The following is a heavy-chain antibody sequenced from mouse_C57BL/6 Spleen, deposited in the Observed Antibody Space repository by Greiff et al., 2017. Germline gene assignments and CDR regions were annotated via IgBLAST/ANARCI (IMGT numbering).Heavy chain of an antibody. D-gene: IGHD2-3*01. CDR2: IHPSDSDT. V-gene: IGHV1-74*01. CDR1: GYTFTSYW. Sequence: QVQLQQPGAELVKPGASVKESCKASGYTFTSYWMHWVKQRPGQGLEWIGRIHPSDSDTNYNQKFKGKATLTVDKSSSTAYMQLSSLTSEDSAVYYCAYDGYYVGFAYWGQGTLVTVSA. CDR3: AYDGYYVGFAY. J-gene: IGHJ3*01.